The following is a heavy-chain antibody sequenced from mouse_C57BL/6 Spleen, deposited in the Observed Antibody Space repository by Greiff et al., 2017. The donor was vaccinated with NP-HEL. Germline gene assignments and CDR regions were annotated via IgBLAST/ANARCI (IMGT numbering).Heavy chain of an antibody. CDR2: IYPGDGDT. V-gene: IGHV1-82*01. Sequence: QVQLKESGPELVKPGASVKISCKASGYAFSSSWMNWVKQRPGKGLEWIGRIYPGDGDTNYNGKFKGKATLTADKSSSTAYMQLSSLTSEDSAVYCCARGSSTWFAYWGQGTLVTVSA. CDR3: ARGSSTWFAY. D-gene: IGHD1-1*01. J-gene: IGHJ3*01. CDR1: GYAFSSSW.